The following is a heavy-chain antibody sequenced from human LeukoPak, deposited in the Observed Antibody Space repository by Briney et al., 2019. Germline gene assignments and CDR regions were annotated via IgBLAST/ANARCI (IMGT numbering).Heavy chain of an antibody. D-gene: IGHD5-18*01. V-gene: IGHV4-59*01. J-gene: IGHJ5*02. Sequence: SETLSLTCTVSGDSLTNYHWTWIRQSPGKGLEYIGYIYNSGTTNYNPSLKRRVTISVDMSKKQFSLNLNSVTAADTAVYYCARGSDGYRFDPWGQGTLVTVSS. CDR1: GDSLTNYH. CDR2: IYNSGTT. CDR3: ARGSDGYRFDP.